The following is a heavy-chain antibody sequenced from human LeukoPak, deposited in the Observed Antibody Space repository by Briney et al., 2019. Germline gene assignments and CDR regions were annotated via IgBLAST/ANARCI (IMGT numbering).Heavy chain of an antibody. Sequence: SQTLSLTSAISGDSVSSNSGAWNWIRQSPSRGLEWLGWTYYRSKWYNDYAVSVKSRITINPDTSKNQFCLQLNSVTPEDTAVHYCARSYGSYYFDYWGQGTLVTVSS. CDR1: GDSVSSNSGA. J-gene: IGHJ4*02. D-gene: IGHD1-26*01. V-gene: IGHV6-1*01. CDR2: TYYRSKWYN. CDR3: ARSYGSYYFDY.